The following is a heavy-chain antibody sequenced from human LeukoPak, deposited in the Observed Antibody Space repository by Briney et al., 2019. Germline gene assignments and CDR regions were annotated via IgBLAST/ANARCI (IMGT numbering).Heavy chain of an antibody. CDR2: IYYSGST. V-gene: IGHV4-39*07. CDR1: GVSISSSSYY. Sequence: SETLSLTCTVSGVSISSSSYYWGWIRQPPGKGLEWIGSIYYSGSTYYNPSLKSRVTISVDTSKNQFSLKLSSVTAADTAVYYCARGTVAFDIWGQGTMVTVSS. D-gene: IGHD4-11*01. J-gene: IGHJ3*02. CDR3: ARGTVAFDI.